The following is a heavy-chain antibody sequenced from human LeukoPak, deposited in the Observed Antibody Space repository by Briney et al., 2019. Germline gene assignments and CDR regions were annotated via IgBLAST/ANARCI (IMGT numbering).Heavy chain of an antibody. D-gene: IGHD5-18*01. J-gene: IGHJ4*02. CDR3: ARAGQGYSYGIDY. CDR2: IYYSGST. V-gene: IGHV4-59*01. Sequence: SETLSLTCTVSGGSISSYYWSWIRQPPGKGLEWIGYIYYSGSTNYNPSLKSRVTISVDTSKNQFSLKLSSVTAADTAVYYCARAGQGYSYGIDYWGQGTLVTVSS. CDR1: GGSISSYY.